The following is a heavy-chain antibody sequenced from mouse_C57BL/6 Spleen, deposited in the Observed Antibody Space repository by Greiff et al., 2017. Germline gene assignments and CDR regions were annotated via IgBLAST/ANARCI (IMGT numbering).Heavy chain of an antibody. CDR3: ARWRYYGSSSYFDY. V-gene: IGHV1-22*01. Sequence: SGPELVKPGASVKMSCKASGYTFTDYNMHWVKQSHGKSLEWIGYINPNNGGTSYNQKFKGKATLTVNKSSSTAYMELRSLTSEDSAVYYCARWRYYGSSSYFDYWGQGTTLTVSS. CDR1: GYTFTDYN. D-gene: IGHD1-1*01. J-gene: IGHJ2*01. CDR2: INPNNGGT.